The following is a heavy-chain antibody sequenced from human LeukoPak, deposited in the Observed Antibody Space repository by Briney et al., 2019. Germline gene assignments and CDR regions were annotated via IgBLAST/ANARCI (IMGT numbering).Heavy chain of an antibody. CDR1: GFIFRNYA. CDR2: ISYDGSLT. CDR3: ARRLYSTGWYTLDY. D-gene: IGHD6-19*01. V-gene: IGHV3-30-3*01. J-gene: IGHJ4*02. Sequence: GGSLRLSCAASGFIFRNYAMHWARRAPGKGLEWVAAISYDGSLTDYADSVRGRFTISRDNSKNTLYLQMNSLRVEDTAIYYCARRLYSTGWYTLDYWGQGTLVTVSS.